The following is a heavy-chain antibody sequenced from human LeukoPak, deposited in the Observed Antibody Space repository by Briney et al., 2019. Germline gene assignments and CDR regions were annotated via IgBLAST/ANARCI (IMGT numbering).Heavy chain of an antibody. V-gene: IGHV4-34*01. J-gene: IGHJ6*02. D-gene: IGHD1-7*01. Sequence: SETLSLTCAVYGGSFSGYYWSWIRQPPGKGLEWIGEINHSGSTNYNPSLKSRVTISVDTSKNQFSLKLSSVTAADTAVYYCARGGGTRRKDGLGQGTTGNVSS. CDR3: ARGGGTRRKDG. CDR2: INHSGST. CDR1: GGSFSGYY.